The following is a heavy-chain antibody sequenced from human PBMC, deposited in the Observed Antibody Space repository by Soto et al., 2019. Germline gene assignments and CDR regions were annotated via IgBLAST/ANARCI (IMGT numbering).Heavy chain of an antibody. CDR3: ARGDRFSGSYAHY. J-gene: IGHJ4*02. Sequence: SETLSLTCAVYGGSFSGYYWSWIRQPPGKGLEWIGEINHSGSTNYNPSLKSRVTISVDTSKNQFSLKLSSVTAADTAVYYCARGDRFSGSYAHYWGQGTLVTSPQ. CDR1: GGSFSGYY. V-gene: IGHV4-34*01. D-gene: IGHD3-10*01. CDR2: INHSGST.